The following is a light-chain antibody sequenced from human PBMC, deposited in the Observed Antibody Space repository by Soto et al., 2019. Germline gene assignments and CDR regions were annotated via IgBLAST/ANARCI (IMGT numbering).Light chain of an antibody. CDR1: SSNIGAGYD. CDR3: QSYDNTLGVV. Sequence: QSVLTQPPSVSGAPGQRVTISCTESSSNIGAGYDVHWYQKLPGTAPKLLISGNTNRPSGVPDRFSGSKSGTSASLAITGLQAEDEADYYCQSYDNTLGVVFGGGTKLTVL. V-gene: IGLV1-40*01. CDR2: GNT. J-gene: IGLJ2*01.